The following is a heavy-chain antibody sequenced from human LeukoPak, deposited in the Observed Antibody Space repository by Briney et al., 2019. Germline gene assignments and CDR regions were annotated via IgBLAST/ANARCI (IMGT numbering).Heavy chain of an antibody. CDR3: AKNPYEYYFDY. CDR2: INSNNGDT. D-gene: IGHD5-12*01. Sequence: ASVKVSCKASGYTFTGYYMHWLRQAPGQGLEWMGWINSNNGDTNYAQKFQGRVTMTRDTSIRTAYLEVSGLRSDDTAVYYCAKNPYEYYFDYWGQGTLVTVSS. J-gene: IGHJ4*02. V-gene: IGHV1-2*02. CDR1: GYTFTGYY.